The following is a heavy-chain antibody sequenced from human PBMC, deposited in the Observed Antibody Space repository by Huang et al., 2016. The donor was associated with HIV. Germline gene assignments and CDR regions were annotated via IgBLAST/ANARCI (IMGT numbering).Heavy chain of an antibody. CDR2: VDPEEGET. V-gene: IGHV1-24*01. J-gene: IGHJ4*02. D-gene: IGHD1-26*01. Sequence: QVHLVQSGAEVKKPGASVKVSCKVSGITLAELSMHWVRQAPGKGFEWMGGVDPEEGETIYAQKFQGRVTMTEDTSTDTAYMELSSLGSEDTAVYYCATDLTGIVGPDYWGQGTLVTVSS. CDR3: ATDLTGIVGPDY. CDR1: GITLAELS.